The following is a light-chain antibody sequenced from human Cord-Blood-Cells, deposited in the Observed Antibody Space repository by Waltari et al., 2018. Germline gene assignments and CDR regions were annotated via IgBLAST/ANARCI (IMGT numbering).Light chain of an antibody. V-gene: IGLV2-23*01. J-gene: IGLJ1*01. CDR2: EGS. Sequence: QSALTQPAPVSASPGQSTTISSTTTSRDVGSYTLVSWYQQHPGNAPKLMIYEGSKRPSGVSNRFSGSKSGNTASLTISGLQAEDEADYYCCSYAGSSTYVFGTGTKVTVL. CDR1: SRDVGSYTL. CDR3: CSYAGSSTYV.